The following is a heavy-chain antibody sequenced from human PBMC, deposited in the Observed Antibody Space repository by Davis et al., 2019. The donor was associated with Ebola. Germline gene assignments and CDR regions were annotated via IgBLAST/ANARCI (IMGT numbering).Heavy chain of an antibody. D-gene: IGHD3-22*01. CDR2: ISSSSNTI. V-gene: IGHV3-48*02. J-gene: IGHJ6*03. CDR1: GFTFSPYS. Sequence: PGGSLRLSCAASGFTFSPYSMHWVRQAPGKGLEWVSYISSSSNTIYYADSVKGRFTISRDDAKTSLFLQMNSLRDEDTAVYYCARRITTMIDAGYYYYMDVWGEGTTVTVSS. CDR3: ARRITTMIDAGYYYYMDV.